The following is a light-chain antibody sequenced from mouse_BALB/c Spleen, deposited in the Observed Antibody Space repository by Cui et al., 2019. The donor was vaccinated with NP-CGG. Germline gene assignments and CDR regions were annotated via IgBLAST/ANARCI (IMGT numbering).Light chain of an antibody. J-gene: IGLJ1*01. CDR2: GTN. Sequence: QAVVSQEYALTTSPGETATLTFRSSTGAVTTSNYANWVQEKPDHLFTGLIGGTNNRAPGVPARFSGSLIGDKAALTITGAQTEDETIYFCALWYSNHWVFGGGTKLTVL. V-gene: IGLV1*01. CDR1: TGAVTTSNY. CDR3: ALWYSNHWV.